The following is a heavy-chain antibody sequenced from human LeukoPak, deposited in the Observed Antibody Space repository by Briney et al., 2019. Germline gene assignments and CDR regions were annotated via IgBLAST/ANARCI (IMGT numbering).Heavy chain of an antibody. Sequence: SETLSLTCTVSGGSISRSSYYWGWIRQPPGKGLEWIGSIYYSGSTYYNPSLKSRVTISVDTSKNQFSLKLSSVTAADTAVYYCARDTRIAAAGTAGAFDYWGQGTLVTVSS. J-gene: IGHJ4*02. D-gene: IGHD6-13*01. CDR2: IYYSGST. CDR3: ARDTRIAAAGTAGAFDY. CDR1: GGSISRSSYY. V-gene: IGHV4-39*07.